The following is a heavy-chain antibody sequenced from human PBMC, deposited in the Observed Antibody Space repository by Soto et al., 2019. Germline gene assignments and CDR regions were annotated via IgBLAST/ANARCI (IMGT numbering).Heavy chain of an antibody. Sequence: EVQLLESGGGLVQPGGSLRLSCAASGFTFSSYAMSWVRQAPGKGLEWVSAISGSGGSTYYADSVKGRFTISRDNSKNTLYLQMNSLRAEDTAVYYCAKGSSWTAMVPSYYYGMDVWGQGTTVTVSS. CDR1: GFTFSSYA. D-gene: IGHD5-18*01. J-gene: IGHJ6*02. CDR3: AKGSSWTAMVPSYYYGMDV. CDR2: ISGSGGST. V-gene: IGHV3-23*01.